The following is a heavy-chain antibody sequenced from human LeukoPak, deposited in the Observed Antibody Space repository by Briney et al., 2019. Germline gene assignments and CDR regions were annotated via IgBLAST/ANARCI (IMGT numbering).Heavy chain of an antibody. CDR3: ARGGYYGDPAYYFDY. J-gene: IGHJ4*02. CDR2: IYYSGST. CDR1: GGSISSYY. V-gene: IGHV4-59*12. D-gene: IGHD4-17*01. Sequence: SETLSLTCTVSGGSISSYYWSWIRQPPGKGLEWIGYIYYSGSTNYNPSLKSRVTISVDTSKNQFSLKLSSVTAADTAVYYCARGGYYGDPAYYFDYWGQGTLVTVSS.